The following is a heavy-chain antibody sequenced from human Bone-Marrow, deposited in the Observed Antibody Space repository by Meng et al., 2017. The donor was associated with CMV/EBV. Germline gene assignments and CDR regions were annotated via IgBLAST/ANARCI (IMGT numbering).Heavy chain of an antibody. CDR1: GLPLTTSGVG. V-gene: IGHV2-5*01. CDR2: IYWHDDK. D-gene: IGHD3-3*01. CDR3: AHSTKHIKNFGVASFWGGGTDV. Sequence: SGPTLVIPTQTLTLTCTFSGLPLTTSGVGGGWIRQPPGKALEWLALIYWHDDKRYIPSLKSRLTITKDTSKSLVVLTMTTMYPVDTATYYCAHSTKHIKNFGVASFWGGGTDVWGQGTTVTGSS. J-gene: IGHJ6*02.